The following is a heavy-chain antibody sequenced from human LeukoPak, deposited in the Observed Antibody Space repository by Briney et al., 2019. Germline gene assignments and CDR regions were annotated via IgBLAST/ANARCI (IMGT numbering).Heavy chain of an antibody. CDR3: ARLRGFGELLYGMDV. Sequence: GESLKISCKGSGYSFTSYWIGWVRQMPGKGLEWMGIINPDDSDTRYSPSFQGQVTISADKSISTAYLQWSSLKASATAMYYCARLRGFGELLYGMDVWGQGTTVTVSS. D-gene: IGHD3-10*01. CDR1: GYSFTSYW. V-gene: IGHV5-51*01. CDR2: INPDDSDT. J-gene: IGHJ6*02.